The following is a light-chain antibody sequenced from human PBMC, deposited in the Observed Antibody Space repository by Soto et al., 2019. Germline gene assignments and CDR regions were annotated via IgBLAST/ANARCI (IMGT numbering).Light chain of an antibody. CDR2: EVT. CDR3: TSYVGNDIWV. V-gene: IGLV2-8*01. J-gene: IGLJ3*02. CDR1: SSDVGAYKY. Sequence: QSVLTQPPSASGSPGQSVTISCTGTSSDVGAYKYVSWYQQYPGKAPKLMIYEVTKRPSGVPDRFSGSKSGNTASLTVSGLQAEDEAVYYCTSYVGNDIWVFGGGTKRPS.